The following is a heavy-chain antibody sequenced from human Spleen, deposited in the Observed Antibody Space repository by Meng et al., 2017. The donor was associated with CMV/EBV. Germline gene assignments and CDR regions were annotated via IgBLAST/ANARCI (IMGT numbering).Heavy chain of an antibody. CDR3: ARGPDIRDVSTLLSS. CDR2: INHSGST. J-gene: IGHJ5*01. D-gene: IGHD2/OR15-2a*01. CDR1: GGSFSGYY. Sequence: GGSFSGYYWSWIRQPTGKGLEWIGEINHSGSTNYNPSLKRRVTISVDTSKTQFSLQLPSVPPSDPVVSYCARGPDIRDVSTLLSSW. V-gene: IGHV4-34*01.